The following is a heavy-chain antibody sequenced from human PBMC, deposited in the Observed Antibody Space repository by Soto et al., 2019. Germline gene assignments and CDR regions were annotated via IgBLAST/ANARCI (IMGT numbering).Heavy chain of an antibody. J-gene: IGHJ4*02. D-gene: IGHD3-22*01. CDR3: AHQLDSSGYYSWGYFDY. V-gene: IGHV2-5*02. CDR1: GFSLSTSGVG. Sequence: QITLKESGPTLVKPTQTLTLTCTFSGFSLSTSGVGVGWIRQPPGKALEWLALIYWDDDKRYSPSLKSRLTITKDTSKNQVVLTMTNMDPVAAATYYCAHQLDSSGYYSWGYFDYWGQGTLVTVSS. CDR2: IYWDDDK.